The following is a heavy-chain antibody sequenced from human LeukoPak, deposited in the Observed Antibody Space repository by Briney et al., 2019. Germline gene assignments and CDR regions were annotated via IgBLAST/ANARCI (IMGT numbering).Heavy chain of an antibody. CDR3: AGDYGSGSYRFDY. Sequence: SETLSLTCTVSGGSLSSYSWSWVRQPPGRGLEWIGYIYYSGRTTYNPSLKSRLTISLDTSKNQFSLNLRSVTAADTAVYYCAGDYGSGSYRFDYWGQGTLVTVSS. CDR1: GGSLSSYS. CDR2: IYYSGRT. J-gene: IGHJ4*02. D-gene: IGHD3-10*01. V-gene: IGHV4-59*12.